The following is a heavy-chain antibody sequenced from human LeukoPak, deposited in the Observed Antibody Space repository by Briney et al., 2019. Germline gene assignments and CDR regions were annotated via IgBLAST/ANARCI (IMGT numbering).Heavy chain of an antibody. Sequence: ASVKVSCKASGGTFSSYAISWVRQAPGQGLEWMGGIIPIFGTANYAQKFQGRVTITADESTSTAYMGLSSLRSEDTAVYYCARSLSISSSKFDFDYWGQGTLVTVSS. CDR1: GGTFSSYA. CDR2: IIPIFGTA. J-gene: IGHJ4*02. D-gene: IGHD6-6*01. CDR3: ARSLSISSSKFDFDY. V-gene: IGHV1-69*13.